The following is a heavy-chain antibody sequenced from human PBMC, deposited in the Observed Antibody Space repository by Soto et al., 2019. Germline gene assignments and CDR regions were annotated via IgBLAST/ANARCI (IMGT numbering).Heavy chain of an antibody. J-gene: IGHJ5*02. V-gene: IGHV3-23*01. CDR3: AKDSRSHPQGWFDP. CDR1: GFTFSSYA. D-gene: IGHD2-15*01. Sequence: EVQLLESGGGLVQPGESLRLSCAASGFTFSSYAMTWVRQAPGKGLEWVSSISGSGDYTYFADSVKGRFTISRDNYKDTLYLQMSSLRVEDTAIYYWAKDSRSHPQGWFDPWGQGTLVTVSS. CDR2: ISGSGDYT.